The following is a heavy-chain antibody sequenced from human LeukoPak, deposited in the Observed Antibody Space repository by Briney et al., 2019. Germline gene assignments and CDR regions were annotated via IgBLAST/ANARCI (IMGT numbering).Heavy chain of an antibody. CDR3: ARWGGSYYYDSSGDPNAFDI. CDR1: GGSISSYY. V-gene: IGHV4-59*01. Sequence: PPETLSLTCTVSGGSISSYYWSWIRQPPGKGLEWIGYIYYSGSTNYNPSLKSRVTISVDTSKNQFSLKLSSVTAADTAVYYCARWGGSYYYDSSGDPNAFDIWGQGTMLTVSS. CDR2: IYYSGST. D-gene: IGHD3-22*01. J-gene: IGHJ3*02.